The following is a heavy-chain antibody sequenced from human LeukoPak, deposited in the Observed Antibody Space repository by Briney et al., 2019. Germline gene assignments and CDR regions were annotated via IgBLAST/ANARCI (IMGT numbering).Heavy chain of an antibody. V-gene: IGHV4-39*07. CDR3: ARVDPAAADY. CDR1: GGSISSSSYY. CDR2: IYYSGST. J-gene: IGHJ4*02. Sequence: PSETLSLTCTVSGGSISSSSYYWGWIRQPPGKGLEWIGSIYYSGSTYYNPSLKSRVTISVDTSKNQFSLKLSSVTAADTAVYYCARVDPAAADYWGQGTLVTVSS. D-gene: IGHD6-13*01.